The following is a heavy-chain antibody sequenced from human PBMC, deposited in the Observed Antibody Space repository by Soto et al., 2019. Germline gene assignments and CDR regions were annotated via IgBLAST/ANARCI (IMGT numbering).Heavy chain of an antibody. V-gene: IGHV3-48*02. CDR3: ARVIWSGHLTSDL. J-gene: IGHJ5*02. CDR2: ISSSSSTI. CDR1: GITFSSNS. Sequence: EVQVVESGGGLVQPGGSLRLSCAASGITFSSNSMNWVRQAPGKGLEWISYISSSSSTIYADSVKGRFTISRDNAKNSLYLQMNSLRDEHTAVYYCARVIWSGHLTSDLRGQGTLVTVSS. D-gene: IGHD3-3*01.